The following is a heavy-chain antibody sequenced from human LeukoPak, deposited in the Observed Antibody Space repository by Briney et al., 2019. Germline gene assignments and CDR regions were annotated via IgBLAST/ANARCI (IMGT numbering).Heavy chain of an antibody. Sequence: SETLSLTCTVSGGSISSYYWSWIRQPPGKGLEWIGYIYYSGSTSNNPSLKSRVTISLDTSKNQFSLKLNSVTAADTAVYYRARGWYLDLWGRGTLVTVSS. CDR2: IYYSGST. J-gene: IGHJ2*01. V-gene: IGHV4-59*01. CDR3: ARGWYLDL. CDR1: GGSISSYY.